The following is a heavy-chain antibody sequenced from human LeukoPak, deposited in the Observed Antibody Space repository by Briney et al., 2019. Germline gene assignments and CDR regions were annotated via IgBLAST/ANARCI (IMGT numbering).Heavy chain of an antibody. J-gene: IGHJ4*02. Sequence: SQTLSLTCTVSGGPISSGGYYWSWIRQHPGKGLEWIGYIYYSGSTYYNPSLKSRVTISVDTSKNQFSLKLSSVTAADTAVYYCARVAESGYGSGSFLDYWGQGTLVTVSS. CDR1: GGPISSGGYY. CDR2: IYYSGST. CDR3: ARVAESGYGSGSFLDY. D-gene: IGHD3-10*01. V-gene: IGHV4-31*03.